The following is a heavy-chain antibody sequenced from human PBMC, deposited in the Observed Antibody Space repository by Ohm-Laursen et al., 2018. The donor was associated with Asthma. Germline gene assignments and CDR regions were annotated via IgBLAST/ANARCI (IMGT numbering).Heavy chain of an antibody. CDR2: ITSDGSWT. J-gene: IGHJ4*02. Sequence: SLRLSCAASGFTFSNFAMHWVRQAPGKGLEWVSIITSDGSWTSYADSVKGRFTISRDNSKNTLYMQMNSLRAEDTAVYYCAKDQGVATIVFNYWGQGTLVTVSS. CDR3: AKDQGVATIVFNY. V-gene: IGHV3-30-3*02. CDR1: GFTFSNFA. D-gene: IGHD5-24*01.